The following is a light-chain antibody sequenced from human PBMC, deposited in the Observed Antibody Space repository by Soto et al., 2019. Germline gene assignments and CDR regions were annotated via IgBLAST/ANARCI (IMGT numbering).Light chain of an antibody. CDR1: QSISSY. CDR3: QQRYSTPWT. CDR2: AAS. J-gene: IGKJ1*01. V-gene: IGKV1-39*01. Sequence: DLPMTQSPSSLSASVGDRVTITCRASQSISSYLNWYQQKPGKAPKLLIYAASSLQSGVPSRFSGRGSGTDFTLTIRSLEPEDFATYYCQQRYSTPWTFGQGTTVEIK.